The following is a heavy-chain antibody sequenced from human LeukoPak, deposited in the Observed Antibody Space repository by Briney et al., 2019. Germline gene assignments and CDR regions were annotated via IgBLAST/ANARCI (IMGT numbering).Heavy chain of an antibody. CDR1: GGSISSGSYY. CDR3: ARLYFYGSGSYLYYFDY. CDR2: IYTSGST. D-gene: IGHD3-10*01. J-gene: IGHJ4*02. V-gene: IGHV4-61*02. Sequence: SQTLSLTCTVSGGSISSGSYYWSWIRQPAGKGLEWIGRIYTSGSTNYNPSLKSRITISVDTSKNQFSPKLSSVTAADTAVYYCARLYFYGSGSYLYYFDYWGQGTLVTVSS.